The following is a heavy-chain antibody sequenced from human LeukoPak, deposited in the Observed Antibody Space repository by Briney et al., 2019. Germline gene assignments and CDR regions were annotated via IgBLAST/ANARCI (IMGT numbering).Heavy chain of an antibody. CDR3: ARDGVGPLD. CDR1: GFTFRDDW. D-gene: IGHD3-16*01. V-gene: IGHV3-7*01. J-gene: IGHJ4*02. CDR2: IKQEGNEK. Sequence: GGSLRLSCAGSGFTFRDDWMSWVRQAPGKGLEWVANIKQEGNEKNYLDSVKGRFTISRDNARNSLYLQMNSLRADDTAVYYCARDGVGPLDWGKRTLVTVSS.